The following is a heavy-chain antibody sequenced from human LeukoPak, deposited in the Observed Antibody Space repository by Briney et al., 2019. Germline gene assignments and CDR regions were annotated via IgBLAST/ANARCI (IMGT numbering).Heavy chain of an antibody. J-gene: IGHJ4*02. V-gene: IGHV3-21*01. CDR3: ARGGGSVGTTAVSFDY. CDR2: ISGTTTYI. Sequence: GGSLRLSCAASGFTFSFYIMNWVRQAPGKGLEWLSSISGTTTYIYYADSVKGRFTISRDNAKNSLFLEMSSLRAEDTAVYYCARGGGSVGTTAVSFDYWGQGNLVTVSS. D-gene: IGHD1-26*01. CDR1: GFTFSFYI.